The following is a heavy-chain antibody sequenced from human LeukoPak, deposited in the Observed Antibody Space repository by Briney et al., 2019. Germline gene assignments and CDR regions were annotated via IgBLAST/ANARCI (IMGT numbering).Heavy chain of an antibody. V-gene: IGHV1-69*04. CDR2: IIPILGIA. Sequence: ASVKVSCKASGGTFSSYAISWVRQAPGQGLGWMGRIIPILGIANYAQKFQGRVTITADKSTSTAYMELSSLRSEDTAVYYCARGSSGSGYYYGMDVWGQGTTVTVSS. CDR3: ARGSSGSGYYYGMDV. D-gene: IGHD3-10*01. CDR1: GGTFSSYA. J-gene: IGHJ6*02.